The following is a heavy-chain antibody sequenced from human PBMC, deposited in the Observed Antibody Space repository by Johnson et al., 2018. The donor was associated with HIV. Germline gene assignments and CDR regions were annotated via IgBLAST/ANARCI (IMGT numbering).Heavy chain of an antibody. V-gene: IGHV3-53*01. D-gene: IGHD3-22*01. CDR3: ASKIVVVPGALGSFDI. Sequence: RFTISRDNSKNTLYLQMNSLRAEDTAVYYCASKIVVVPGALGSFDIWGQGTMVTVSS. J-gene: IGHJ3*02.